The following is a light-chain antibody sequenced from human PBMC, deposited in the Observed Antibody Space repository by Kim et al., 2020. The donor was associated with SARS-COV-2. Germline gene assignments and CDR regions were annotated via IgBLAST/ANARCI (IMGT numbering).Light chain of an antibody. CDR1: QSISKY. CDR2: AAS. J-gene: IGKJ1*01. CDR3: QQCSTTPLT. V-gene: IGKV1-39*01. Sequence: ASVGDRVTITCRASQSISKYLNWYQQKPGKAPELLIYAASSLETGVPSRFSGSGSGTDFTLTISSLQPEDIATYYCQQCSTTPLTFGQGTKVDIK.